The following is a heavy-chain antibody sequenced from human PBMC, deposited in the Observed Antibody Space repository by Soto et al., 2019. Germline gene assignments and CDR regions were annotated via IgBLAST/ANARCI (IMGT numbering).Heavy chain of an antibody. CDR3: VRHESTLAGTGAGTDV. D-gene: IGHD6-19*01. J-gene: IGHJ6*02. CDR2: IFSTGRN. Sequence: QLQLQESGPGLLKPSETLYLTCTVSGGISYHWAWIRQHPGKGLEWVGSIFSTGRNFYNASLRSRVTISVYTSRNLFALKRRSVTAADTAVYFCVRHESTLAGTGAGTDVWARGTTVTV. V-gene: IGHV4-39*01. CDR1: GGISYH.